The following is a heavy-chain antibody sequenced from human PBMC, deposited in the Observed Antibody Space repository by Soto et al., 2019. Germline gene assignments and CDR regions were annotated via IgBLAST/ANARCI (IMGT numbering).Heavy chain of an antibody. CDR3: ARGDSTGSPRGWFDP. V-gene: IGHV1-18*04. J-gene: IGHJ5*02. CDR2: ISTYNGDT. Sequence: QVQLVQSVTEVKKPGASVQVSCKASGYSFTSYGINWVRQAPGQGLEWMGWISTYNGDTTYAQKFKGRVTMTTHPSPTTAYMDLRRLTSDDTAAYFSARGDSTGSPRGWFDPWGQGTVVTVSS. D-gene: IGHD6-19*01. CDR1: GYSFTSYG.